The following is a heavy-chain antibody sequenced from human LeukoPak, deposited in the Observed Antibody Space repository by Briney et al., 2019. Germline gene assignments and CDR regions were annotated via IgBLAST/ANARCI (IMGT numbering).Heavy chain of an antibody. Sequence: GGSLRLSCAASGFTFNYYAMNWVRQAPGKGLEWVSAILGGGDTTSYADSVKGRFTISRDNSKNTLYLQMNSLRSDDTAVYYCTRARDYYDSSGTFSPSLWGQGTLVTVSS. CDR1: GFTFNYYA. J-gene: IGHJ4*02. CDR2: ILGGGDTT. V-gene: IGHV3-23*01. CDR3: TRARDYYDSSGTFSPSL. D-gene: IGHD3-22*01.